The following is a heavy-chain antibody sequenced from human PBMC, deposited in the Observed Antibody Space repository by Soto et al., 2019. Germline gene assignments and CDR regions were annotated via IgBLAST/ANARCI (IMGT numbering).Heavy chain of an antibody. CDR2: VGGPTGDT. Sequence: QVQLVQSGAEVKTPGASVKVSCKASGYTFTDYYIVWFRQAPGQGLEWMGWVGGPTGDTYYAQKFRGWVTMTRDTSINTAYMELTSPTSDDTAVYYCARDGYRDGHSDAFDFWGQGTMVTVSS. J-gene: IGHJ3*01. CDR1: GYTFTDYY. V-gene: IGHV1-2*04. D-gene: IGHD5-12*01. CDR3: ARDGYRDGHSDAFDF.